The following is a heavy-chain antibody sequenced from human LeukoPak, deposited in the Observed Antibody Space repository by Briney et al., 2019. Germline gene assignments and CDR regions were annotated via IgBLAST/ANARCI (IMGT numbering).Heavy chain of an antibody. CDR3: AKAPSMVRASNWFDP. Sequence: GGSLRLSCAASGFTFSSYAMSWVRQAPGKGLGWVSAISGSGGSTYYADSVKGRFTISRDNSKNTLYLQMNSLRAEDTAVYYCAKAPSMVRASNWFDPWGQGTLVTVSS. J-gene: IGHJ5*02. CDR2: ISGSGGST. V-gene: IGHV3-23*01. D-gene: IGHD3-10*01. CDR1: GFTFSSYA.